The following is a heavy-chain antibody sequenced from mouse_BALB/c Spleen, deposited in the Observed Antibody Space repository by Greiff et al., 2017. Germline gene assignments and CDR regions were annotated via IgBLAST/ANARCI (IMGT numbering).Heavy chain of an antibody. CDR2: INPGSGGT. Sequence: VQLQQSGAELVRPGTSVKVSCKASGYAFTNYLIEWVKQRPGQGLEWIGVINPGSGGTNYNEKFKGKATLTADKSSSTAYMQLSSLTSDDSAVYVCARRLYAMDYWGQGTSVTVSS. D-gene: IGHD3-2*02. CDR1: GYAFTNYL. CDR3: ARRLYAMDY. V-gene: IGHV1-54*01. J-gene: IGHJ4*01.